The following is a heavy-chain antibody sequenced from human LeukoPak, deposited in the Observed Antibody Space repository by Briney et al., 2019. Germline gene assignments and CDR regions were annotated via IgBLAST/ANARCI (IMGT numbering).Heavy chain of an antibody. CDR2: VKQDGSEK. D-gene: IGHD6-13*01. Sequence: GGSLRLSCAASGFTFSRFWMSWVRQAPGKGLEWVANVKQDGSEKYYVDSVKGLFTISRDNAKNSLYLKMNSLRAEDTAVYYCARYGSIAAAGTFDYWGQGTLVTVSS. J-gene: IGHJ4*02. CDR3: ARYGSIAAAGTFDY. V-gene: IGHV3-7*04. CDR1: GFTFSRFW.